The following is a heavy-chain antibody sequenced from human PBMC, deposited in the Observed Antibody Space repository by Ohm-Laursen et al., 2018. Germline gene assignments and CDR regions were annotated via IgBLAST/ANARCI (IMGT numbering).Heavy chain of an antibody. CDR3: AKVFKRCGGDCPYYFDY. CDR2: ISGTGGST. J-gene: IGHJ4*02. D-gene: IGHD2-21*02. Sequence: SLRLSCAAPGFTFSSYAMSWVRQAPGKGLEWVSAISGTGGSTYYADSVKARFTISRDNSKNTLYLQMNSLRAEDTAVYYCAKVFKRCGGDCPYYFDYWVQGTLVTVSS. CDR1: GFTFSSYA. V-gene: IGHV3-23*01.